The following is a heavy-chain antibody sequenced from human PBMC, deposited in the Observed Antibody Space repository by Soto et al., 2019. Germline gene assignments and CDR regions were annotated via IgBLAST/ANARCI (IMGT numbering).Heavy chain of an antibody. J-gene: IGHJ6*03. CDR1: GFTFSSYA. Sequence: GGSLRLSCAASGFTFSSYAMSWVRQAPGKGLEWVSAISGSGGSTYYADSVKGRFTISRDNSKNTLYLQMNSLRAEDTAVYYCAKRSGYGDPQGHNYYYYYMDVWGKGTTVTVSS. CDR2: ISGSGGST. CDR3: AKRSGYGDPQGHNYYYYYMDV. V-gene: IGHV3-23*01. D-gene: IGHD4-17*01.